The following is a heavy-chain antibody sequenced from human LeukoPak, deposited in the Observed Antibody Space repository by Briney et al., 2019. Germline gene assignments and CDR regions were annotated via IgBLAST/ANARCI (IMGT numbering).Heavy chain of an antibody. D-gene: IGHD3-10*01. CDR2: VSYDGSNR. CDR3: VRDRLYYGSGSYIFDY. V-gene: IGHV3-30-3*01. J-gene: IGHJ4*02. CDR1: GFTFSSYA. Sequence: GRSLRLSCAASGFTFSSYAMHWVRQAPGKGLERVTVVSYDGSNRYYADSVKGRFSISRDNSKSTLYLQMNSLRPEDTAVYYCVRDRLYYGSGSYIFDYWGQGTLVTVSS.